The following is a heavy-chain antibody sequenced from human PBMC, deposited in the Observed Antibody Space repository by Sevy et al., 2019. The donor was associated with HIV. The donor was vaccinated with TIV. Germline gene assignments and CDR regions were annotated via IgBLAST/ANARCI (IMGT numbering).Heavy chain of an antibody. J-gene: IGHJ3*02. Sequence: ASVKVSCKASGYTFTGYYMHWVRQAPGQGLEWMGWINPNSGGTNYAEKFQGRVTMTRDTSISTAYMGLGRLRSDETAVYYCARVRDIVVVPAAMSGIDDAFDIWGQGTMVTVSS. CDR3: ARVRDIVVVPAAMSGIDDAFDI. V-gene: IGHV1-2*02. D-gene: IGHD2-2*01. CDR1: GYTFTGYY. CDR2: INPNSGGT.